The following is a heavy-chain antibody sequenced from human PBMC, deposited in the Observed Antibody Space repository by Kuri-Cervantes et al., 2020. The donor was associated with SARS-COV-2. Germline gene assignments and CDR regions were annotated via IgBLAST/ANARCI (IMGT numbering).Heavy chain of an antibody. J-gene: IGHJ4*02. D-gene: IGHD3-3*01. V-gene: IGHV3-7*01. Sequence: GESLKISCAASGFTFSSHWMSWVRQAPGKGLEWVANIKQDGSEKYYVDSVKGRFTISRDNAKNSLYLQMNSLRAEDTAVYYCAREIITIFGVNFDYWGQGTLVTVSS. CDR2: IKQDGSEK. CDR3: AREIITIFGVNFDY. CDR1: GFTFSSHW.